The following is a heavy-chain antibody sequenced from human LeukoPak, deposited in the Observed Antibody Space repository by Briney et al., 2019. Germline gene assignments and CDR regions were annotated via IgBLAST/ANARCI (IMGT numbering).Heavy chain of an antibody. CDR1: GYTFTGYY. J-gene: IGHJ6*03. D-gene: IGHD3-22*01. V-gene: IGHV1-2*06. Sequence: VSVKVSCKASGYTFTGYYMHWVRQAPGQGLEWMGRINPNSGGTNYAQKFQGRVTMTRDTSISTAYMELSRLRSDDTAVYYCARDRYYDSSGYYEYYYYYYMDVWGKGSTVTVSS. CDR3: ARDRYYDSSGYYEYYYYYYMDV. CDR2: INPNSGGT.